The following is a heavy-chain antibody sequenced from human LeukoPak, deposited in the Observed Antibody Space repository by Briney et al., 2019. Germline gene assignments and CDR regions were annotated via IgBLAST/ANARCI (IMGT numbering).Heavy chain of an antibody. CDR1: GSSFTYYW. CDR3: ARVSNLGADGDWFDP. J-gene: IGHJ5*02. Sequence: GESLKISCKGSGSSFTYYWIGWVRQMPGKGLEWMGIIHPGDSVTRYSPSFRGQVTISADKSIRTAYLQWTSVRDSDTAMYYCARVSNLGADGDWFDPWGQGTMVTVSS. V-gene: IGHV5-51*01. D-gene: IGHD6-13*01. CDR2: IHPGDSVT.